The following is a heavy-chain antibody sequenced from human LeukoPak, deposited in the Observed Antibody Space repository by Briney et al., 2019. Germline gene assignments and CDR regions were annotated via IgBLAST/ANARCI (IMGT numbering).Heavy chain of an antibody. CDR2: ISGSGGST. V-gene: IGHV3-23*01. CDR3: ANLDGSGSSPYFDY. J-gene: IGHJ4*02. CDR1: GFTFSSYA. D-gene: IGHD3-10*01. Sequence: GGSLRLSCAASGFTFSSYAMSWVRQAPGKGLEWVSTISGSGGSTYYADSVKGRFTISRDNSKNTVYLQMNSLRGEDTAVYYCANLDGSGSSPYFDYWGQGTLVTVSS.